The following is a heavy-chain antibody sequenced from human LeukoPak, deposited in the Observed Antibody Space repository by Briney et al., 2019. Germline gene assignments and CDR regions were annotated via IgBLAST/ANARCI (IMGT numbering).Heavy chain of an antibody. CDR2: ISGSGDNT. Sequence: GGSLRLSCAASGFTFSSYAMNWVRQAPGKGLEWISSISGSGDNTYYADSVKGRFTISRDNSKNTLYLQMNSLRAEDTAVYYCARGTYYDILTGPPLGDWGQGTLVTVSS. J-gene: IGHJ4*02. V-gene: IGHV3-23*01. D-gene: IGHD3-9*01. CDR1: GFTFSSYA. CDR3: ARGTYYDILTGPPLGD.